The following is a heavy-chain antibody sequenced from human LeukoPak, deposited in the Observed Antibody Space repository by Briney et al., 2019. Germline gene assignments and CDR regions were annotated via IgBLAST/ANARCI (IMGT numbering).Heavy chain of an antibody. Sequence: GGSLRLSCAASGFTFSNAWMSWVRQAPGKGLERVGRIKSKTDGGTTDYAAPVKGSFTISRDDSKNTLYLQMNSLKTEDTAVYYCTTGFFYGSGSSPLFDYWGQGTLVTVSS. V-gene: IGHV3-15*01. CDR3: TTGFFYGSGSSPLFDY. J-gene: IGHJ4*02. D-gene: IGHD3-10*01. CDR2: IKSKTDGGTT. CDR1: GFTFSNAW.